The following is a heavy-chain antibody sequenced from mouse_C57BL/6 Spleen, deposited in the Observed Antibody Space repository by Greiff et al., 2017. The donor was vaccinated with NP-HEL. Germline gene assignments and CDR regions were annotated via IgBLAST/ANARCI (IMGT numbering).Heavy chain of an antibody. CDR2: IDPSDSYT. D-gene: IGHD2-10*01. J-gene: IGHJ2*01. CDR1: GYTFTSYW. Sequence: QVQLQQPGAELVRPGTSVKLSCKASGYTFTSYWMHWVKQRPGQGLEWIGVIDPSDSYTNYNQKFKGKATLTVDTSSSTTYMQLSSLTSEDSAVYYCARPFYGNYDYWGQGTTLTVSS. V-gene: IGHV1-59*01. CDR3: ARPFYGNYDY.